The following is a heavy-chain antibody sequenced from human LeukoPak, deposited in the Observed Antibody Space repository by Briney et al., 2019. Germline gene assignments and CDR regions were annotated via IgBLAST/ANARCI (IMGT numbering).Heavy chain of an antibody. D-gene: IGHD3-10*01. Sequence: PGGSLRLSYAASGFTFSSYSLNWVRQAPGKGLEWVSYISSSGSPIYYADSVKGRFTISRDNAKNSLYLQTNSLRAEDTAVYYCARDRLGVTTPNFDYWGQGTLVTVSS. CDR2: ISSSGSPI. J-gene: IGHJ4*02. CDR3: ARDRLGVTTPNFDY. V-gene: IGHV3-48*01. CDR1: GFTFSSYS.